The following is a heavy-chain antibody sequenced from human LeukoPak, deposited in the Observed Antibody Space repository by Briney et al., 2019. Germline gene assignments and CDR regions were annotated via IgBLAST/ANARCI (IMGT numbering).Heavy chain of an antibody. V-gene: IGHV3-21*01. CDR1: GFTFSSYS. CDR3: ARDVARYYFDY. CDR2: ISSSSSYI. Sequence: MTGGSLRLSCAASGFTFSSYSMNSVRQAPGKGLEWVSVISSSSSYIYYADSVKGRFTISRDNAKNSLYLQMNSLRAEDTAVYYCARDVARYYFDYWGQGTLVTVSS. J-gene: IGHJ4*02. D-gene: IGHD2-15*01.